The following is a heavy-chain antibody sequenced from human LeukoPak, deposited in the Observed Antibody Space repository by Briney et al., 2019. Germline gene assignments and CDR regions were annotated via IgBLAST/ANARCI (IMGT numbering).Heavy chain of an antibody. CDR2: IYHSGST. D-gene: IGHD3-10*01. Sequence: SETLSLTCTVSGYSISSGYYWGWIRQPPGKGLEWIGSIYHSGSTYYNPSLKSRVTISVDTSKNQFSLKLSSVTAADTAVYYCARRRVTYYYGSGSYNYFDYWGQGTLVTVSS. CDR3: ARRRVTYYYGSGSYNYFDY. V-gene: IGHV4-38-2*02. J-gene: IGHJ4*02. CDR1: GYSISSGYY.